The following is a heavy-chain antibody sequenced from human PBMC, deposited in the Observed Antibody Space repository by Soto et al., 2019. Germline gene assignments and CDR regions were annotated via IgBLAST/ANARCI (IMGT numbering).Heavy chain of an antibody. V-gene: IGHV3-11*01. D-gene: IGHD6-19*01. CDR3: ASQIAVAGTYYYYYGMDV. Sequence: QVQLVESGGGLVKPGGSLRLSCAASGFTFSDYYMSWIRQAPGKGLEWVSYISSSGSTIYYADSVKGRFTISRDNAKNSLSLQMNSLRAEDTAVYYCASQIAVAGTYYYYYGMDVWGQGTTVTVSS. CDR2: ISSSGSTI. J-gene: IGHJ6*02. CDR1: GFTFSDYY.